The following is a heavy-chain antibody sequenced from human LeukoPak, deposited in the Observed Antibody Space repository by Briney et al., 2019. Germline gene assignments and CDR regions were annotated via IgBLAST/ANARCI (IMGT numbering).Heavy chain of an antibody. J-gene: IGHJ4*02. V-gene: IGHV4-59*01. D-gene: IGHD6-19*01. CDR1: GGSISSYN. Sequence: SETLSLTCTVSGGSISSYNWNWIRQAPGKGLEWIGNIYYTRSTNYNPSFKGRVTISVDTSKNQFSLRLTSVTAADTAVFYCARGASGWYWLGYWGRGTLVTVSS. CDR3: ARGASGWYWLGY. CDR2: IYYTRST.